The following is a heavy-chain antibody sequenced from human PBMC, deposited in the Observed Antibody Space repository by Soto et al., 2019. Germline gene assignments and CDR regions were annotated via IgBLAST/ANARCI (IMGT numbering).Heavy chain of an antibody. D-gene: IGHD3-22*01. CDR1: GYKFSSYG. Sequence: QVQLVQSGAEVKKPGASVKVSCKASGYKFSSYGITLVRQAPGQGLEWLGWISTYNGKTIYAQNLQDRVTMTIDASTSAAYLELRSLRSDDTALYYCARVNEGVYYDSRGYFDYWGQGTLVTVSS. V-gene: IGHV1-18*01. CDR3: ARVNEGVYYDSRGYFDY. CDR2: ISTYNGKT. J-gene: IGHJ4*02.